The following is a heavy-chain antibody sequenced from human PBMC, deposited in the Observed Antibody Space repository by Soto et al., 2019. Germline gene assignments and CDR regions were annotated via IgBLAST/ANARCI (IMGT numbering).Heavy chain of an antibody. Sequence: QVQLVQSGAEVKKPESSVKVSCKTSGGTFVRHVISWVRQAPGQGPEWMGKINPLSGIPNYAQKFQDRVTFTADTDSSTAYMELSSLRSDDTAVYYCAAPACAATWCSPSHNLCHWGQGTLVTVSS. CDR3: AAPACAATWCSPSHNLCH. D-gene: IGHD2-2*01. V-gene: IGHV1-69*09. CDR1: GGTFVRHV. J-gene: IGHJ4*02. CDR2: INPLSGIP.